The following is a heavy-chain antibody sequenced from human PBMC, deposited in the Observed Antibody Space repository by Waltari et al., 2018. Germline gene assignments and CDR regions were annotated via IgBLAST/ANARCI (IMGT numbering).Heavy chain of an antibody. CDR3: ARSSRWLEWFSYYFDY. CDR1: GGSISSGDYY. CDR2: IYYSGST. D-gene: IGHD3-3*01. J-gene: IGHJ4*02. V-gene: IGHV4-30-4*08. Sequence: QVQLQESGPGLVKPSQTLSLTCTVSGGSISSGDYYWSWIRQPPGKGLEWIGYIYYSGSTDYNPSLKSRVTISVDTSKNQFSLKLSSVTAADTAVYYCARSSRWLEWFSYYFDYWGQGTLVTVSS.